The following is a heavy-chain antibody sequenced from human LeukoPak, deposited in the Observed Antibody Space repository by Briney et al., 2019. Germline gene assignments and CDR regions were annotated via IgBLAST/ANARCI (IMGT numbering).Heavy chain of an antibody. CDR3: ARVGIYGMDV. Sequence: GGSLRLSCAASGFTFSSYSMNWVRQAPGKRLGWVSSISSSSSYTYYADSVKGRFTISRDNAKNSLYLQMNSLRAADTAVYYCARVGIYGMDVWGQGTTVTVSS. D-gene: IGHD7-27*01. J-gene: IGHJ6*02. CDR2: ISSSSSYT. CDR1: GFTFSSYS. V-gene: IGHV3-21*01.